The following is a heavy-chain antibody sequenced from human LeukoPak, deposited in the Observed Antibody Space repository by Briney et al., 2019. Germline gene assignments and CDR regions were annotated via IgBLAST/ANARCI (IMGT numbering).Heavy chain of an antibody. CDR2: IIPILGIA. CDR1: GGTFSSYA. Sequence: SVKVSCKASGGTFSSYAISWVRQAPGQGLEWMGRIIPILGIANYAQKFQGSVTITADKSSSTAYMELSSLRSEDSAMYYCATGGINHFDSSGYYNFWGQGTLVTVSS. CDR3: ATGGINHFDSSGYYNF. J-gene: IGHJ4*02. V-gene: IGHV1-69*04. D-gene: IGHD3-22*01.